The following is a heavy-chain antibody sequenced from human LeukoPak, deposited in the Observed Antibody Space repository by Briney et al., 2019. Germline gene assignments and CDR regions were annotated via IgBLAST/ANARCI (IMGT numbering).Heavy chain of an antibody. V-gene: IGHV1-18*01. D-gene: IGHD3-22*01. CDR1: GYTFSDHG. Sequence: ASVKVSCKASGYTFSDHGFSWVRQAPGQGLEWMGWISAYNGNRKYAQKFQDRVSMTTETSTNTAYMEMRSLKFDDTAVYYCAADVHDSSAYHYYYYYMDVWGKGTTVTVSS. J-gene: IGHJ6*03. CDR2: ISAYNGNR. CDR3: AADVHDSSAYHYYYYYMDV.